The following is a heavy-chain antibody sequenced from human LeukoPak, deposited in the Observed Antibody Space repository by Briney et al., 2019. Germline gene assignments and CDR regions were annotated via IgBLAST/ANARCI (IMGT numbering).Heavy chain of an antibody. CDR1: GFTFSSYA. Sequence: SGRSLRLSCAASGFTFSSYAMSWVRQAPGKGLEWVSAISGSGGSTYYADSVKGRFTISRDNSKNTLYLQMNSLRAEDTAVYYCAKGRGGSGSYSPFDYWGQGTLVTVSS. CDR2: ISGSGGST. CDR3: AKGRGGSGSYSPFDY. J-gene: IGHJ4*02. D-gene: IGHD3-10*01. V-gene: IGHV3-23*01.